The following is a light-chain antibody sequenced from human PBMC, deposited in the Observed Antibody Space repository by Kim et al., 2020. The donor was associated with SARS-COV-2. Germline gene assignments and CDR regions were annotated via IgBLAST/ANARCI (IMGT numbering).Light chain of an antibody. CDR3: QVWDSSSNHRV. CDR1: NIGSKS. CDR2: YDS. Sequence: APEKTARITCGGCNIGSKSVHWYQQKPGQAPVVVIYYDSDRPSEIPERFSGSNSGNAATLTISWVEAGDEADYYCQVWDSSSNHRVFGGGTKLTVL. V-gene: IGLV3-21*04. J-gene: IGLJ3*02.